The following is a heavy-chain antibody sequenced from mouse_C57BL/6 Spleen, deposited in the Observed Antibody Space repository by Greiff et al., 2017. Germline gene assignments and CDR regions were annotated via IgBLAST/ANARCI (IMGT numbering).Heavy chain of an antibody. CDR3: ARSYYYGSSDQAWFAY. J-gene: IGHJ3*01. CDR1: GYSFTSYY. Sequence: QVQLQQSGPELVKPGASVKISCKASGYSFTSYYIHWVKQRPGQGLEWIGWIYPGSGNTKYNEKFKGKATLTADTSSSTAYMQLSSLTSEDSAVYYCARSYYYGSSDQAWFAYWGQGTLVTVSA. CDR2: IYPGSGNT. V-gene: IGHV1-66*01. D-gene: IGHD1-1*01.